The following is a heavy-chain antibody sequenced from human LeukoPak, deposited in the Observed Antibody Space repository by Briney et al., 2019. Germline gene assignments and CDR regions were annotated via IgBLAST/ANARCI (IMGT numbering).Heavy chain of an antibody. Sequence: PSETLSLTCTVSGGSIFSDSYYWGWIRQPPGKGLEWIGSVYYSGSTYYNPSLMSRVTLSVDTSKSQFSLRLNSVTAADTAVYYCARLIITGVGRGIFDHWGQGTLVTVSS. V-gene: IGHV4-39*01. CDR3: ARLIITGVGRGIFDH. CDR1: GGSIFSDSYY. CDR2: VYYSGST. D-gene: IGHD3-16*01. J-gene: IGHJ4*02.